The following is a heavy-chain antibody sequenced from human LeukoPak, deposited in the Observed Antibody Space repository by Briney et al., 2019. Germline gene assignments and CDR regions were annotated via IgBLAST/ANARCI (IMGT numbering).Heavy chain of an antibody. V-gene: IGHV1-46*01. CDR3: ARAQQYSRDAFDI. Sequence: ASVKVSCKASGYTFTSYGISWVRQAPGQGLEWMGIINPSGGSTSYAQKFQGRVTMTRDTSTSTVYMELSSLRSEDTAVYYCARAQQYSRDAFDIWGQGTMVTVSS. D-gene: IGHD5-18*01. CDR2: INPSGGST. CDR1: GYTFTSYG. J-gene: IGHJ3*02.